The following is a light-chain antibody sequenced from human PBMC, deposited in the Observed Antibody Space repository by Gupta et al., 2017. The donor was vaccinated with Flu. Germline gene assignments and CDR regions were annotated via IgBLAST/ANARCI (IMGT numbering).Light chain of an antibody. Sequence: GGRAPLSCRASSKNSSYFALVQLRPGQAPRLLIYDASNRATDIPDRFSGSGWGTDFTLTISSLDPEDSAVYYCQQRRDWPLTFGGGTKVQIK. CDR1: SKNSSY. CDR2: DAS. V-gene: IGKV3-11*01. CDR3: QQRRDWPLT. J-gene: IGKJ4*01.